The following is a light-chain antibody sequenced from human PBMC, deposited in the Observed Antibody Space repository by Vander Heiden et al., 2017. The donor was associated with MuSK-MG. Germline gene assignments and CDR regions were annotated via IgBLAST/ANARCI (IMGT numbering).Light chain of an antibody. J-gene: IGKJ4*01. CDR1: QSISSN. Sequence: EIVMTQSPATLSVSPGERATLSCRASQSISSNLAWYQQRPGQAPRLLIYGASTRATGIPARFSGSGSGTEFTLTISSRQSEDFAVYSCQQDNNWPPLTFGGGTKVEMK. CDR2: GAS. CDR3: QQDNNWPPLT. V-gene: IGKV3-15*01.